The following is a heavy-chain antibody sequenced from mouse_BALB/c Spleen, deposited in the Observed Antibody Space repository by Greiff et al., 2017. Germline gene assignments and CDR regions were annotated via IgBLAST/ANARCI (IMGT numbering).Heavy chain of an antibody. D-gene: IGHD3-3*01. Sequence: EVQLVESGGDLVKPGGSLKLSCAASGFTFSSYGMSWVRQTPDKRLEWVATISSGGSYTYYPDSVKGRFTISRDNAKNTLYLQMSSLKSEDTAMYYCARHGEGFAYWGRGTLVTVSA. CDR2: ISSGGSYT. J-gene: IGHJ3*01. CDR3: ARHGEGFAY. CDR1: GFTFSSYG. V-gene: IGHV5-6*01.